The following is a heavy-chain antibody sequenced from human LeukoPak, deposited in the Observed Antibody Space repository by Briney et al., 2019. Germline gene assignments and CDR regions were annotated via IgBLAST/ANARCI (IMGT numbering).Heavy chain of an antibody. D-gene: IGHD2-2*02. CDR3: RRLRTLNNQVLYTSWDAFDI. V-gene: IGHV3-48*01. CDR2: ISISGDTI. J-gene: IGHJ3*02. CDR1: GLMLSGYN. Sequence: GESLRLSCTVSGLMLSGYNMNWVRQAPGKGLEWISYISISGDTIYYADSVKGRFTISRENAKNSLYLQMSSLRAEDTAVYYCRRLRTLNNQVLYTSWDAFDIWGRGTMVSVSS.